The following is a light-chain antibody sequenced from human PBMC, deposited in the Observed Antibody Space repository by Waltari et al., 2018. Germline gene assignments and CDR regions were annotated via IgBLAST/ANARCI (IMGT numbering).Light chain of an antibody. V-gene: IGKV1-5*03. J-gene: IGKJ1*01. CDR3: QQYNSYLT. CDR1: QSISSW. Sequence: DIQMTQSPSTLSASVGERVTITCRASQSISSWLAWYQQKPGKAPKLLTYKASSLESGVPSRFSGRGSGTEFTLTISSLQPDDFATYYCQQYNSYLTFGQGTKVEIK. CDR2: KAS.